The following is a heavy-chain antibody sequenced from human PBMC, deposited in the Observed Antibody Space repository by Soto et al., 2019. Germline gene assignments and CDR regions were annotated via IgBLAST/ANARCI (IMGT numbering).Heavy chain of an antibody. CDR3: ARDVVLVPAAISYYGMDV. CDR2: IYYSGST. Sequence: PSETLSLTCTVSGGSISSGDYYWSWIRQPPGKGLEWIGYIYYSGSTYYNPSLKSRVTISVDTSKNQFSLKLSSVTAADTAAYYCARDVVLVPAAISYYGMDVWGQGTTVTVSS. D-gene: IGHD2-2*01. J-gene: IGHJ6*02. V-gene: IGHV4-30-4*01. CDR1: GGSISSGDYY.